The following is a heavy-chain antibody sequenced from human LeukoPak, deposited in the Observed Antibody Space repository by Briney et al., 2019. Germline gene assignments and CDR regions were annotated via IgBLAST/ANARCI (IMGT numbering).Heavy chain of an antibody. J-gene: IGHJ5*02. V-gene: IGHV1-2*02. CDR3: ARAAQQLVQYNWFDP. CDR1: GYTFTVYY. CDR2: INPNNGGT. Sequence: GASVKVSCKASGYTFTVYYIHWVRQAPGQRLEWMGWINPNNGGTNYAQKFQGRVTLTRDTSISTVYMELSRLRSGDTAVCYCARAAQQLVQYNWFDPWGQGTLVTVSS. D-gene: IGHD6-13*01.